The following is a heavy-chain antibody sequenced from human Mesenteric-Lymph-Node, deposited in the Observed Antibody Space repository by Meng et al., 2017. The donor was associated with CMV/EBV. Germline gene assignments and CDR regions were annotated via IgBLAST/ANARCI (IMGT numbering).Heavy chain of an antibody. CDR2: ISPYNSDT. CDR3: ARDWNDLIVLVPAAAQSDGFDI. V-gene: IGHV1-18*04. D-gene: IGHD2-2*01. CDR1: GYTFTGYY. Sequence: ASVKVSCKASGYTFTGYYMHWVRQAPGQGLEWMGWISPYNSDTKYTQELQGRVTITADTSTSTAYMELRSLKSDDTAVYYCARDWNDLIVLVPAAAQSDGFDIWGQGTMVTVSS. J-gene: IGHJ3*02.